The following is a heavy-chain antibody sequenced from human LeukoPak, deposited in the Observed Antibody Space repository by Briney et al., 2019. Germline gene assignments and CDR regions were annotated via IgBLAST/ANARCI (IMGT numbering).Heavy chain of an antibody. CDR2: TWYDGSNK. CDR3: VKDEVYLDSGGYPTPDTTLDY. V-gene: IGHV3-33*06. D-gene: IGHD3-22*01. CDR1: GFRFNNYG. Sequence: PGGSLRLSCAASGFRFNNYGIHWVRQAPGKGLEWVAVTWYDGSNKYHADSVRDRFTVSRDNSKNTVYLKMNSLSVEDTAVYYCVKDEVYLDSGGYPTPDTTLDYWGQGTLVTVSS. J-gene: IGHJ4*02.